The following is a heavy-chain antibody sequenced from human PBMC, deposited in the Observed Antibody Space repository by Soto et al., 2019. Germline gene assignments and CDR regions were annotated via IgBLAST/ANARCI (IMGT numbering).Heavy chain of an antibody. J-gene: IGHJ6*03. CDR3: ARIGNYYGSGYMDV. V-gene: IGHV4-59*01. CDR2: IYYSGST. Sequence: KPSETLSLTCTVSGGSISSYYWSWIRQPPGKGLEWIGYIYYSGSTNYNPSLKSRVTISVDTSKNQFSLKLSSVTAADTAVYYCARIGNYYGSGYMDVWGKGTTVTVS. D-gene: IGHD3-10*01. CDR1: GGSISSYY.